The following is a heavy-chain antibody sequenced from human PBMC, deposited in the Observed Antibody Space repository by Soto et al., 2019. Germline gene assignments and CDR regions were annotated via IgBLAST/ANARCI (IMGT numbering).Heavy chain of an antibody. CDR1: GYTFTSYA. Sequence: ASVKVSCKASGYTFTSYAMHWVRQAPGQRLEWMGWINAGNGNTKYSQKFQGRVTITRDTSASTAYMELSSLRSEDTAVYYCASNWNRTSYYYYGMDVWGQGTTVTVSS. CDR3: ASNWNRTSYYYYGMDV. CDR2: INAGNGNT. J-gene: IGHJ6*02. V-gene: IGHV1-3*01. D-gene: IGHD1-20*01.